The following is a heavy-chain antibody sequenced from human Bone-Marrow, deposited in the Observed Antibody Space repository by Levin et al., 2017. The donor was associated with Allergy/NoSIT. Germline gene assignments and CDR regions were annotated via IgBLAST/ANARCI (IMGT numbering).Heavy chain of an antibody. Sequence: PGGSLRLSCAASGFTFDDYAMHWVRQAPGKGLEWVSGINGNGGNVGSADSVKGRFTISRDNAKNSLYLEMNSLRVEDTALYYCAKDTYSGHDYVGYYGMDVWGQGTTVTVSS. CDR1: GFTFDDYA. D-gene: IGHD5-12*01. V-gene: IGHV3-9*01. J-gene: IGHJ6*02. CDR3: AKDTYSGHDYVGYYGMDV. CDR2: INGNGGNV.